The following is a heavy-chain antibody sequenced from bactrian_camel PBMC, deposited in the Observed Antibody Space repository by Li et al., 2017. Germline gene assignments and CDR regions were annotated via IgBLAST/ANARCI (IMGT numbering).Heavy chain of an antibody. V-gene: IGHV3S26*01. Sequence: HVQLVESGGGSVQAGESLRLSCAASGYTYNGYCLAWFRQAPGKEREGVAAIESDGGTSYADSVKGRFAISQDNAKNTLYLQMNSMRPEDTGTYYCASEDYPRRCRVSDDMIGDFASWGQGTQVTVS. J-gene: IGHJ6*01. CDR3: ASEDYPRRCRVSDDMIGDFAS. CDR1: GYTYNGYC. CDR2: IESDGGT. D-gene: IGHD5*01.